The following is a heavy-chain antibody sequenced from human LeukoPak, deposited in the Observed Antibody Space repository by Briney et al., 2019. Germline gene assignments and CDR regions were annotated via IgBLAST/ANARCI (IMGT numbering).Heavy chain of an antibody. D-gene: IGHD3-3*01. J-gene: IGHJ4*02. V-gene: IGHV3-74*01. CDR3: ASFGDFWSGYYNY. Sequence: PGRSLRLSCAASGFTFSSYWMHWVRQAPGKGLVWVSRINSDGSSTSYADSVKGRFTISRDNAKNTLYLQMNSLRAEDTAVYYCASFGDFWSGYYNYWGQGTLVTVSS. CDR1: GFTFSSYW. CDR2: INSDGSST.